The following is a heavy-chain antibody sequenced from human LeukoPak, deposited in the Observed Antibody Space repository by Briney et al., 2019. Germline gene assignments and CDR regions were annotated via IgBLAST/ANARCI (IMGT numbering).Heavy chain of an antibody. CDR3: TVGYCSSTSCWLGYYYYYMDV. D-gene: IGHD2-2*03. CDR1: GFTFSDHY. J-gene: IGHJ6*03. V-gene: IGHV3-11*01. CDR2: ISRSGSTI. Sequence: GGSLRLSCVAAGFTFSDHYMSWIRQAPGKGLEWVSYISRSGSTISYADSVKGRFTISRDNAKNSLYLQMNSLRAEDTAVYYCTVGYCSSTSCWLGYYYYYMDVWGKGTMVTISS.